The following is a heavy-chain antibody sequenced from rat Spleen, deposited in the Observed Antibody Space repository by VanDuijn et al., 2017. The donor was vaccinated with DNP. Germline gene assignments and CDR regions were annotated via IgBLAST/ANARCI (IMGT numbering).Heavy chain of an antibody. J-gene: IGHJ4*01. CDR2: IRYAGDNK. CDR3: TRHAGNYISGLDA. Sequence: EVQLVESGGGLIQPGRSLRLSCVASGFTFNDFYMAWVRQPPQKGLEWVASIRYAGDNKEYGDSGKGRFTISRDNGKNTLYLQMDSLKSEDTAIYYCTRHAGNYISGLDAWGQGTSVTVSS. CDR1: GFTFNDFY. V-gene: IGHV5-22*01. D-gene: IGHD1-10*01.